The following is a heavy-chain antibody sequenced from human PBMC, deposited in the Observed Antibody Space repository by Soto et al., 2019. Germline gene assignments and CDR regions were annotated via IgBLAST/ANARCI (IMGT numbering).Heavy chain of an antibody. CDR2: ISWNSGSI. J-gene: IGHJ2*01. D-gene: IGHD3-22*01. V-gene: IGHV3-9*01. CDR1: GFTFDDYA. Sequence: EVQLVESGGGLVQPGRSLRLSCAASGFTFDDYAMHWVRQAPGKGLEWVSGISWNSGSIGYADSVKGRFIISRDNAKNSLYLQMNSLRAEDTALYYCAKDTGYYYDSSGYGFDLWGRGTLVTVSS. CDR3: AKDTGYYYDSSGYGFDL.